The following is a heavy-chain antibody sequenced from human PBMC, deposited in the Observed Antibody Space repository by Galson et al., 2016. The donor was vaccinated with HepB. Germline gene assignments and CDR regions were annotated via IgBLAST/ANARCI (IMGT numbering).Heavy chain of an antibody. Sequence: SLRLSCAGSEFAFDDYGMNWIRQAPGKGLEWVGFIRSKAYGGTTEFAASVKGRFTISRDDSKSIAYLQMNSLKTEDTAVYYCSRDSRGVTGYPYHHNGMDVWGQGTTVTVSS. CDR1: EFAFDDYG. D-gene: IGHD3-9*01. J-gene: IGHJ6*02. V-gene: IGHV3-49*03. CDR2: IRSKAYGGTT. CDR3: SRDSRGVTGYPYHHNGMDV.